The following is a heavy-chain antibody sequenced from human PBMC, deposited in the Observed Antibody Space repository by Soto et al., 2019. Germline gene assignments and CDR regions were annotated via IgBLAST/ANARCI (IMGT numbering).Heavy chain of an antibody. CDR2: IYHSGST. CDR3: ARALFDSGYDPIRSYYYYDMDV. J-gene: IGHJ6*02. Sequence: SETLSLTCAVSGGSISSGGYSWSWIRQPPGKGLEWIGYIYHSGSTYYNPSLKSRVTISVDRSKNQFSLKLSSVTAADTAVYYCARALFDSGYDPIRSYYYYDMDVWGQGTLVTVSS. V-gene: IGHV4-30-2*01. D-gene: IGHD5-12*01. CDR1: GGSISSGGYS.